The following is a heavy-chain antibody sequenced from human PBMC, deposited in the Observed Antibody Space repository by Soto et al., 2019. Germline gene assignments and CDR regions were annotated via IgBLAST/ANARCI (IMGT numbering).Heavy chain of an antibody. CDR3: ARDYTPSYHYDSTNYGYFDF. D-gene: IGHD3-22*01. J-gene: IGHJ4*02. CDR2: IIPSFGTP. CDR1: GGTSRNYV. V-gene: IGHV1-69*14. Sequence: QVQLVQSGPEIKKPGSSVKVSCKDSGGTSRNYVISWVRQAPGQGLEWMGGIIPSFGTPTYAQKFQGRVTSTADTSTSAAYMELSSLRPEDTAVYYCARDYTPSYHYDSTNYGYFDFWGLGTLVTVSS.